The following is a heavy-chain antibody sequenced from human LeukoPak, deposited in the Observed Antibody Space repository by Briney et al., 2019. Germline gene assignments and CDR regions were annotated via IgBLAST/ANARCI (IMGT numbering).Heavy chain of an antibody. J-gene: IGHJ5*02. Sequence: GGSLRLSCAASRFTFSSYAMSWVRQAPGKEVEWVSAISGSGGRTYYAASLKGRFTISRDNSKHTLYLQINSLRAEDTAVYYCAKDQTYDFWSGAPVWFDPWGQGTLVTVSS. D-gene: IGHD3-3*01. CDR1: RFTFSSYA. V-gene: IGHV3-23*01. CDR3: AKDQTYDFWSGAPVWFDP. CDR2: ISGSGGRT.